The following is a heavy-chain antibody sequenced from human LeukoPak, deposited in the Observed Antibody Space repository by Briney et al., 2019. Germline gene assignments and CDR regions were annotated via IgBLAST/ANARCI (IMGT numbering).Heavy chain of an antibody. Sequence: PGGSLRLSCAASGFTFSNYAMNWVRQAPGKGLEWVSAVIGSGDKTKYADSVKGRFTISRDNSKNTLYLQMYSLRAEDTSVYYCAKVRCSGGTCYLDHFDYWGQGTLVTVSS. J-gene: IGHJ4*02. D-gene: IGHD2-15*01. V-gene: IGHV3-23*01. CDR2: VIGSGDKT. CDR3: AKVRCSGGTCYLDHFDY. CDR1: GFTFSNYA.